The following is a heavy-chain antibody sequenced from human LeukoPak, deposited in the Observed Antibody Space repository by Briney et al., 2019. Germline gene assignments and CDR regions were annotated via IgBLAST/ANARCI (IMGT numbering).Heavy chain of an antibody. V-gene: IGHV3-23*01. D-gene: IGHD2-21*02. CDR1: GFTFSSYA. CDR2: ISGSGGST. J-gene: IGHJ3*02. CDR3: ARDPVVVTATYDAFDI. Sequence: GGSLRLSCAASGFTFSSYAMSWVRQAPGKGLEWVSAISGSGGSTYYADSVKGRFTISRDNSKNTLYLQMNSLRAEDTAVYYCARDPVVVTATYDAFDIWGQGTMVTVSS.